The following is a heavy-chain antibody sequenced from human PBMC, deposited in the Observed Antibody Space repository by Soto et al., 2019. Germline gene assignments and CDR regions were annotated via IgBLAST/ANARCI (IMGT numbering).Heavy chain of an antibody. CDR2: ISAYNGNT. Sequence: GASVKVSCKASGYTFTSYGISWVRQAPGQGLEWMGWISAYNGNTNYAQKLKGRVTMTTDTSTSTAYMDLRSLRFDDTAVYYFSRDRAQWLAPIYYYYYYMDVWGKGTTVTVSS. CDR1: GYTFTSYG. V-gene: IGHV1-18*01. CDR3: SRDRAQWLAPIYYYYYYMDV. J-gene: IGHJ6*03. D-gene: IGHD6-19*01.